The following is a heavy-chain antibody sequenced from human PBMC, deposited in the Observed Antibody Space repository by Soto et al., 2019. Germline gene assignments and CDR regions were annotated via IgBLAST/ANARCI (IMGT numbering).Heavy chain of an antibody. D-gene: IGHD2-8*01. J-gene: IGHJ4*02. Sequence: GPTLVNPTQTLKLTCTFSGFSLSSHGIRVTWIRQPPGKALEWVARIGWDDDKFYSRSLRTRLTVSKDTSKNQVVLRMTHIDTVDKDTYYCSRIRLSPIGGLDYWGQGAQVTVSS. CDR2: IGWDDDK. V-gene: IGHV2-70*04. CDR1: GFSLSSHGIR. CDR3: SRIRLSPIGGLDY.